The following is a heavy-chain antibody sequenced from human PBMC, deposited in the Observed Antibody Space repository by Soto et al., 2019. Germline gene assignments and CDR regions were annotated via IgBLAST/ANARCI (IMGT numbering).Heavy chain of an antibody. J-gene: IGHJ3*02. Sequence: EVQLVESGGGLVQPGRSLRLSCAASGFSFDDYAMHWVRQAPGKGLEWVSSINWNSGSIDYADSMKGRFTISRDNAKNSLYLQMNSLGTDDTALYYCAKEGGDAFDIWGQGTMVTVSS. CDR1: GFSFDDYA. V-gene: IGHV3-9*01. CDR2: INWNSGSI. CDR3: AKEGGDAFDI.